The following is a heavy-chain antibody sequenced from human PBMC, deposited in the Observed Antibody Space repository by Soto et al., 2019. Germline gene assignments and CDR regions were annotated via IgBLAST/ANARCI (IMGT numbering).Heavy chain of an antibody. Sequence: GGSLRLSCAASGFTFSNYAIHWVRQAPGKGLGWVAVISYDGSYKYYADSVKGRFTISRDNSKNTLYLQMNGLRAEDTAVYFCAREIGRAIYYYYGMDVWGQGTTVTV. D-gene: IGHD3-10*01. CDR1: GFTFSNYA. J-gene: IGHJ6*02. V-gene: IGHV3-30-3*01. CDR2: ISYDGSYK. CDR3: AREIGRAIYYYYGMDV.